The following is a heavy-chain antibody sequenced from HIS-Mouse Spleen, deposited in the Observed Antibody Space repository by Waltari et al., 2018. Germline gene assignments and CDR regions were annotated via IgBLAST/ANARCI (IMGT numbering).Heavy chain of an antibody. Sequence: QVQLVQSGAEVKKPGASVKVSCKASGYTFTGYYMHWVRQAPGQGLSGMGWINPRSGGTNYTQKFQGRVTMTRDTSISTAYMELSRLRSDDTAVYYCARDSIAVMDVWGQGTTVTVSS. V-gene: IGHV1-2*02. CDR3: ARDSIAVMDV. CDR2: INPRSGGT. CDR1: GYTFTGYY. J-gene: IGHJ6*02. D-gene: IGHD6-19*01.